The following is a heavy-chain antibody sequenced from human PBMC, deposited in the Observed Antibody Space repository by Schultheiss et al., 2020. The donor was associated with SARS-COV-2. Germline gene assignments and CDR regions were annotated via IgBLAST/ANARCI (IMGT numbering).Heavy chain of an antibody. V-gene: IGHV3-33*08. D-gene: IGHD2-2*01. CDR2: IWYDGSNK. Sequence: GGSLRLSCAASGFTFSSYGMHWVRQAPGKGLEWVAVIWYDGSNKYYADSVKGRFTISRDNSKNALYLQMNSLRAEDTAVYYCARGGVEVATDVYYFDYWGQGTLVTVSS. J-gene: IGHJ4*02. CDR3: ARGGVEVATDVYYFDY. CDR1: GFTFSSYG.